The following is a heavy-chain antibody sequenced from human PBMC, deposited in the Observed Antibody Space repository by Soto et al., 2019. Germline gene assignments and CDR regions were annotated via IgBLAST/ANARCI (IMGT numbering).Heavy chain of an antibody. Sequence: SVKVSCKASGYTFSSSGFTWVRQAPGQGLEWMGWIIPIFGTANYAQKFQGRVTITADESTSTAYMELSSLRSEDTAVYYCARDGPTGYDSSGYYFDYWGQGTLVTVSS. CDR2: IIPIFGTA. D-gene: IGHD3-22*01. CDR3: ARDGPTGYDSSGYYFDY. J-gene: IGHJ4*02. CDR1: GYTFSSSG. V-gene: IGHV1-69*13.